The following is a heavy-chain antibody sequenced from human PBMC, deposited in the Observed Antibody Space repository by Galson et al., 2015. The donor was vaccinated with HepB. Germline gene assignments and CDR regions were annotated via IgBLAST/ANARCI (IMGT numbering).Heavy chain of an antibody. J-gene: IGHJ6*02. D-gene: IGHD4-17*01. V-gene: IGHV3-7*03. Sequence: SLRLSCAASGFTFSSYWMSWVRQAPGKGLEWVANIKQDGSEKYYVDSVKGRFTISRDNAKNSLYLQMNSLRAEDTAVYYCARAGTYGDYGMDVWGQGTTVTVSS. CDR3: ARAGTYGDYGMDV. CDR2: IKQDGSEK. CDR1: GFTFSSYW.